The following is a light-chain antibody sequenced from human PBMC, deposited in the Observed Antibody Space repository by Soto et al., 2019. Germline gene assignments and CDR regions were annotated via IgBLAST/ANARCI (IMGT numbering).Light chain of an antibody. J-gene: IGLJ1*01. CDR2: DVS. V-gene: IGLV2-14*03. CDR3: SSYTSSSTRV. CDR1: SSDGGGYNY. Sequence: QSALTQPASVSGSPGQSITISCTGTSSDGGGYNYVSWYQQHPDKAPKLMIYDVSNRPSGVSNRFSGSKSGNTASLTISGLQADDEADYYCSSYTSSSTRVFGTGTKLTVL.